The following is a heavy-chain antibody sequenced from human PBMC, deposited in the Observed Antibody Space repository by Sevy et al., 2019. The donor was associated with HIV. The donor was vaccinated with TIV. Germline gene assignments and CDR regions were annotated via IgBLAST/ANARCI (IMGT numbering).Heavy chain of an antibody. Sequence: SETLSLTCTVSGGSINSGAYYWSWIRQHPGKGLEWIGYIYYSGSTYYNSSLKSRVTISLDTSKNQFSLELGSVTAADTATYYCARVIVVAAARRYYFDYWGQGSLVTVSS. J-gene: IGHJ4*02. CDR2: IYYSGST. CDR1: GGSINSGAYY. CDR3: ARVIVVAAARRYYFDY. V-gene: IGHV4-31*03. D-gene: IGHD3-16*02.